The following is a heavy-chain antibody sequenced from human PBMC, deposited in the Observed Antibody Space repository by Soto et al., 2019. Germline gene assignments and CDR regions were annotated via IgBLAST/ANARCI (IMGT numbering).Heavy chain of an antibody. J-gene: IGHJ4*02. CDR2: IYSGGST. Sequence: PGGSLRLSCAASGFTVSSNYMSWVRQAPGKGLEWVSVIYSGGSTYYADSVKGRFTISRDNSKNTLYLQMNSLRAEDTAVYYCASVCYYESSGYCLDYWGQGTLVTVSS. CDR1: GFTVSSNY. D-gene: IGHD3-22*01. CDR3: ASVCYYESSGYCLDY. V-gene: IGHV3-53*05.